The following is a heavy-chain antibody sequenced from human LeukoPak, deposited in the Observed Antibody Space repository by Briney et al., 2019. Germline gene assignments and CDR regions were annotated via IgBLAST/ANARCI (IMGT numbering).Heavy chain of an antibody. Sequence: GGSLRLSCAASGFTFTSYTMNWVRQAPGKGLEWISYIRTSGGVVSYTDSVRGRFTISTDSAKNSLYLQMNSLRDDDTAVYYCARSTTGGRELLRSRALDYWGQGTLVTVSS. CDR2: IRTSGGVV. J-gene: IGHJ4*02. V-gene: IGHV3-48*02. CDR3: ARSTTGGRELLRSRALDY. D-gene: IGHD1-26*01. CDR1: GFTFTSYT.